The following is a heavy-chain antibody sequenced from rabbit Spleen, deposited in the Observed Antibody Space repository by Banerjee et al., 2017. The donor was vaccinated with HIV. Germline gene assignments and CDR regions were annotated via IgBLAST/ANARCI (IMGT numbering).Heavy chain of an antibody. D-gene: IGHD6-1*01. J-gene: IGHJ4*01. V-gene: IGHV1S45*01. CDR2: INTVTGKT. CDR3: ARDDGSYDYIDGYFNL. CDR1: GVSFSDKDV. Sequence: QEQLVESGGGLVKPEGSLTLTCKASGVSFSDKDVMCWVRQAPGKGLEWIACINTVTGKTVYASWAKGRFIMSRTSSTTVTLQMTSLTAADTATYFCARDDGSYDYIDGYFNLWGPGTLVTVS.